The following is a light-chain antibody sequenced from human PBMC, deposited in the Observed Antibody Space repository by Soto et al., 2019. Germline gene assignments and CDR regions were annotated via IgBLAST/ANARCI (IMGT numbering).Light chain of an antibody. J-gene: IGKJ4*01. CDR3: QQRSNWPPVIT. CDR1: QSVTTF. V-gene: IGKV3-11*01. Sequence: EIVLTQSPATLSLSPGERATLSCRASQSVTTFLAWYQQQHDQAPRLLIYYASTRATGIPARFSGSGSGTAFTLTISSLEPEDFAVYYCQQRSNWPPVITFGGGTKVEIK. CDR2: YAS.